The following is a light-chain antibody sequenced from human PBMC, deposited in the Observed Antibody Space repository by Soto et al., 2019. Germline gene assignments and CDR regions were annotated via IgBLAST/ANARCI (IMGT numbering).Light chain of an antibody. J-gene: IGKJ5*01. Sequence: EIVMTQSPATLSVSPGERATPSFRASQSVSSNLAWYRQKPGQAPRFLIYGASSRATGIPDRFSGSGSGRDFELTISSLQSEDFATYYCQQYDNLPTFGQGTRLEI. CDR1: QSVSSN. V-gene: IGKV3D-15*01. CDR2: GAS. CDR3: QQYDNLPT.